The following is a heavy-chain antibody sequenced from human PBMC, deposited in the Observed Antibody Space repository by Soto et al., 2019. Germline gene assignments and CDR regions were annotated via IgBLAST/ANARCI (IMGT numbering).Heavy chain of an antibody. D-gene: IGHD3-16*01. CDR3: AKDRYAILDY. V-gene: IGHV3-30*18. J-gene: IGHJ4*02. CDR2: ISYDGSNK. Sequence: GGSLRLSCAASGFTFSSYGMHWVRQAPGKGLEWVAVISYDGSNKYYADSVKGRFTISRDNSKNTLYLQMNSLRAEDTAVYYCAKDRYAILDYWGQGTLVTVSS. CDR1: GFTFSSYG.